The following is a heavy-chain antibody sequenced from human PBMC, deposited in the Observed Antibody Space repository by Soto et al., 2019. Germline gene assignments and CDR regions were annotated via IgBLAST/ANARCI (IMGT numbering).Heavy chain of an antibody. Sequence: SETLSLTCTVSGGSVRSSSYFWGWIRQPPGKGLEWIGSISYSGSTFYTPSLKSRVTISADMSKNQLSLKLPSVTAADTAVYYCARQPSDPRLRLDEFDIWGRGTMVTVSS. CDR2: ISYSGST. J-gene: IGHJ3*02. CDR1: GGSVRSSSYF. V-gene: IGHV4-39*01. CDR3: ARQPSDPRLRLDEFDI. D-gene: IGHD4-17*01.